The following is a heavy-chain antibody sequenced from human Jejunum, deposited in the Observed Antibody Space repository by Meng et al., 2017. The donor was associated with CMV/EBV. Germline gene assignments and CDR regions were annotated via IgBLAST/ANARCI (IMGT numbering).Heavy chain of an antibody. CDR1: GYTFTGYY. CDR3: ARARAYTTAWAGIDY. CDR2: INPNIGGT. V-gene: IGHV1-2*06. J-gene: IGHJ4*02. Sequence: SGYTFTGYYLHWVRRAPGQGLEWMGRINPNIGGTDYAQNFQGRVTMTRDASINTAYMELSRLTSDDTAVYYCARARAYTTAWAGIDYWGQGTLVTVSS. D-gene: IGHD6-19*01.